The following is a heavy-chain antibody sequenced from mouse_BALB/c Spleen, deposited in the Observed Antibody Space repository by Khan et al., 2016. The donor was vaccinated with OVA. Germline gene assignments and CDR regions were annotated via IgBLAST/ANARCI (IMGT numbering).Heavy chain of an antibody. CDR1: GFSLSRYN. J-gene: IGHJ4*01. V-gene: IGHV2-6-4*01. Sequence: QMQLEESGPGLVAPSQSLSITCTVSGFSLSRYNIHWVRQPPGKGLEWLGMIWGGGGTDYNSTLKSRLSISKDNSKSQVFLKMNSLQTDDSAIYYCAIAYYRYDVYYAMDYWGQGTSVTVSS. CDR3: AIAYYRYDVYYAMDY. D-gene: IGHD2-14*01. CDR2: IWGGGGT.